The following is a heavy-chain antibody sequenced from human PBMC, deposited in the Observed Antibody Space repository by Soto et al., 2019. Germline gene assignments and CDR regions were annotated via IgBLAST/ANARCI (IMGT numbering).Heavy chain of an antibody. CDR3: ARGVAGSGFDL. D-gene: IGHD6-19*01. Sequence: SQTLSLTCAISGDSLSSNTAALNWIRSSPSRGLEWLGRTYYRSNWRHDYAVSVRSRITVNPDTSKNHFSLQLNSVTPDDTAVYYCARGVAGSGFDLWGQGTLVTVSS. CDR2: TYYRSNWRH. V-gene: IGHV6-1*01. J-gene: IGHJ4*02. CDR1: GDSLSSNTAA.